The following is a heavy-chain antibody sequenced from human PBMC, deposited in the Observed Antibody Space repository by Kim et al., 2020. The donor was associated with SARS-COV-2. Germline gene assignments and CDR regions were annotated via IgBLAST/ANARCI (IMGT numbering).Heavy chain of an antibody. CDR3: AKVRLASRYSNFDY. D-gene: IGHD3-10*01. V-gene: IGHV3-23*01. CDR2: ITGSGNTT. CDR1: GFTFSSYG. J-gene: IGHJ4*02. Sequence: GGSLRLSCAASGFTFSSYGMTWIRQAPGKGLQWVSAITGSGNTTYFAASVRGRFTISRDNSRNMLYLQMNSLRAEDTALYYCAKVRLASRYSNFDYWGQGTLVTVSS.